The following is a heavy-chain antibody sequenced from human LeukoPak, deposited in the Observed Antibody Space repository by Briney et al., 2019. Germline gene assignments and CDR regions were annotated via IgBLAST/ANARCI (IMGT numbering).Heavy chain of an antibody. Sequence: PSETLSLTCTVSGGSISSAGYYWAWIHQPPGKGLEWIGYIYYSGSTYYNPSLRSRVTISVDTSKNQFSLNLNSVTAADTAVYYCARALSGTYGLFQHWGQGTLVTVSS. CDR3: ARALSGTYGLFQH. D-gene: IGHD1-26*01. V-gene: IGHV4-61*08. CDR2: IYYSGST. J-gene: IGHJ1*01. CDR1: GGSISSAGYY.